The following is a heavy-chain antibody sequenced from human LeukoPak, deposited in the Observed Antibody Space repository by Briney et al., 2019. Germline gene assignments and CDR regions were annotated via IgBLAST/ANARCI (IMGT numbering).Heavy chain of an antibody. CDR1: GGSISNFY. CDR2: IYYNGST. V-gene: IGHV4-59*01. CDR3: AREFYGYDFGFGMDV. D-gene: IGHD3-3*01. J-gene: IGHJ6*04. Sequence: PSETLSLTCTVSGGSISNFYWTWVRLPPGKALEWIGYIYYNGSTINNPSLKSRVTMSADSSKNQFSLKVKSVTAADTAVYYCAREFYGYDFGFGMDVWGKGTTVTVSS.